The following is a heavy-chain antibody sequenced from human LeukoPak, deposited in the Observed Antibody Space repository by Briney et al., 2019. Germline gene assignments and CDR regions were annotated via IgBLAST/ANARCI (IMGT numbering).Heavy chain of an antibody. V-gene: IGHV4-59*01. J-gene: IGHJ5*02. D-gene: IGHD3-10*01. CDR2: VYYSGST. Sequence: SETLSLTCSVSGGSISSFYWSWVRQPPGKGLEWMGYVYYSGSTNYKPSLKSRVTISVDTSKNQFSLKLSSVTAADTAVYYCARGGYYGSGNDFRFDPWGQGTLVTVSS. CDR1: GGSISSFY. CDR3: ARGGYYGSGNDFRFDP.